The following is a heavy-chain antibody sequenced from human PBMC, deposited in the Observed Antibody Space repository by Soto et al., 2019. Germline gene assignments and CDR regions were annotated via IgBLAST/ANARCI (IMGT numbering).Heavy chain of an antibody. CDR3: AKDHMVRGVLFDY. Sequence: EVQLLESGGGLVQPGGSLRLSCAASGFPFSSYAMSWVRQAPGKGLEWVSGISGSGGNTYYADSVKGRFTISRDNSKNRLYMQMNSLRAEDTAVYYCAKDHMVRGVLFDYWGQGTLVTVSS. V-gene: IGHV3-23*01. CDR1: GFPFSSYA. D-gene: IGHD3-10*01. CDR2: ISGSGGNT. J-gene: IGHJ4*02.